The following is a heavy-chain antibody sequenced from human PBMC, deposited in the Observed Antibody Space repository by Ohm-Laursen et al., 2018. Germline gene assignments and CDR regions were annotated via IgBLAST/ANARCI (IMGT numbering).Heavy chain of an antibody. Sequence: GSLRLSCAASGFTFSSYSMNWVRQAPGKGLEWVSSISSSSSYIYYADSVKGRFTISRDNAKNSLYLQMNSLRAEDTAVYYCARGITMVRGVHYWYFDLWGRGTLVTVSS. V-gene: IGHV3-21*01. D-gene: IGHD3-10*01. CDR3: ARGITMVRGVHYWYFDL. CDR2: ISSSSSYI. J-gene: IGHJ2*01. CDR1: GFTFSSYS.